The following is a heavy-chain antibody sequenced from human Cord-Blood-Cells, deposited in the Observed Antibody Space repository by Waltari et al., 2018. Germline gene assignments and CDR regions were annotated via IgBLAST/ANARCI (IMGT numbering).Heavy chain of an antibody. V-gene: IGHV4-39*01. D-gene: IGHD2-15*01. CDR2: IYYSGST. J-gene: IGHJ3*02. Sequence: QLQLQESGPGLVKPSETLSLTCTVSGGSISSSSYYWGWLRQPPGKGLEWIGSIYYSGSTYYNPSLKSRVTISVDTSKNQFSLKLSSVTAADTAVYYCARPQGICSGGSCYSDAFDIWGQGTMVTVSS. CDR1: GGSISSSSYY. CDR3: ARPQGICSGGSCYSDAFDI.